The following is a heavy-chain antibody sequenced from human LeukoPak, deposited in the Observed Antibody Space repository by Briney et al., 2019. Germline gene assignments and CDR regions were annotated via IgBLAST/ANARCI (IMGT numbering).Heavy chain of an antibody. D-gene: IGHD1-26*01. V-gene: IGHV1-18*01. CDR1: GYTFIRFG. CDR2: ISAYNGNT. Sequence: GASVKVSCKASGYTFIRFGITWVRQAPGQGLGWMGWISAYNGNTNYAQKLQGRVTMTTDTSTSTAYMELRSLRSDDTAVYYCARDGERGYYFDYWGQGTLVTVSS. J-gene: IGHJ4*02. CDR3: ARDGERGYYFDY.